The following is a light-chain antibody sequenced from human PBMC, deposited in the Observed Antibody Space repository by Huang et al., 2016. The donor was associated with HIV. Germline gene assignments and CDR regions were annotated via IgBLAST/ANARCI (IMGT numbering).Light chain of an antibody. CDR2: TAS. J-gene: IGKJ4*01. V-gene: IGKV1-39*01. Sequence: DIQMTQSPSSLSASVGDRVTITCRASQSISGYLNWYQQKPGKAPSHPIYTASSLQGGVPSRFSGSGSGTHFTLTISSLQLEDFATYYCQQTYSTFTFGGGTKVEIK. CDR3: QQTYSTFT. CDR1: QSISGY.